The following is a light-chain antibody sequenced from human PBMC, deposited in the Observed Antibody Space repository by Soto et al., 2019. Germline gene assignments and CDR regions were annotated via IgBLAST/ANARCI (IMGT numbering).Light chain of an antibody. V-gene: IGKV3-20*01. CDR2: GAS. Sequence: EIVLAQSPGTLSLSPGERATLSCRATQSVSSSYLAWYQQKPGQATRLIIYGASSRASGIPDRFSGSGSGKDFPITISRLEHEDFAVYYCQQYGSSWTFGQGTKVDIK. CDR1: QSVSSSY. J-gene: IGKJ1*01. CDR3: QQYGSSWT.